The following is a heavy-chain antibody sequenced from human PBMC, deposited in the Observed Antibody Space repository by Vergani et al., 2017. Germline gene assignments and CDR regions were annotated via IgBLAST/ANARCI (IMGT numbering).Heavy chain of an antibody. D-gene: IGHD2-21*02. J-gene: IGHJ6*02. CDR2: IIPVLGKT. CDR1: GATFRSNT. CDR3: ARDPRGYDGDRENYYYGMGY. V-gene: IGHV1-69*08. Sequence: QVQLVQSGAEVKQPGSSVKVSCKASGATFRSNTISWVRQVPGQGLEWMGRIIPVLGKTKYAQDFQGRLTITADTSTSTAYMELTSLRSQDTAVDYCARDPRGYDGDRENYYYGMGYWGQGTTVTVSS.